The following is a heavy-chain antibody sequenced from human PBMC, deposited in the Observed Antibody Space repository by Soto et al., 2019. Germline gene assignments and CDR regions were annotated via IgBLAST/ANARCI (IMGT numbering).Heavy chain of an antibody. V-gene: IGHV4-31*11. CDR1: GGSISSGGYY. J-gene: IGHJ3*02. CDR2: IYYSGST. Sequence: SETLSLTCAVYGGSISSGGYYWSWIRQHPGKGLEWIGYIYYSGSTYYNPSLKSRVTISVDTSKNQFSLKLSSVTAADTAVCYCANTWFGDAFDIWGQGTMVTVSS. CDR3: ANTWFGDAFDI. D-gene: IGHD3-10*01.